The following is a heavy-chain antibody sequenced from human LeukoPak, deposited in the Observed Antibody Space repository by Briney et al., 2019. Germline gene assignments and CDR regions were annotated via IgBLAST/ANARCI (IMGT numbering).Heavy chain of an antibody. V-gene: IGHV1-8*01. CDR3: ARGRYCSGGSCYNGMDV. Sequence: ASVKVSCKASGYTFTTYDINWVRQATGQGLEWMGWMNPNIGNTNYAQKFQGRVTMTRNTSITTAYMELSSLSSEDTAVYYCARGRYCSGGSCYNGMDVWGQGTTVTVSS. D-gene: IGHD2-15*01. CDR2: MNPNIGNT. CDR1: GYTFTTYD. J-gene: IGHJ6*02.